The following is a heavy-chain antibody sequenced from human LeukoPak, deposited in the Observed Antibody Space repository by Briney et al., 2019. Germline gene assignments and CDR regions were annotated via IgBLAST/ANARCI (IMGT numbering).Heavy chain of an antibody. CDR2: IYYSGST. D-gene: IGHD4-17*01. V-gene: IGHV4-59*01. CDR3: AGYLYGDSRFDP. J-gene: IGHJ5*02. CDR1: GGSISSSY. Sequence: SETLSLTCTVSGGSISSSYWSWIRHPPGKGLELIGYIYYSGSTNYNPSLKSRVTISVDTSKNQFSLKLTSVTAADTAVYYCAGYLYGDSRFDPWGQGTLVTVSS.